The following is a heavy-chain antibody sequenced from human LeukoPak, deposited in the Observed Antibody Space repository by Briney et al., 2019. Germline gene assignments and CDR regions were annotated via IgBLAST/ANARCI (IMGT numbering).Heavy chain of an antibody. CDR3: ARDGLSGDQAFDAFDI. CDR2: IRSSGSNM. D-gene: IGHD1-26*01. Sequence: GGSLRLSCAASGFTFRSYEMSCVRQAPGKGLEWIAYIRSSGSNMYYADSVRGRFSISRDNAKDSLYLQMNSLRAEDTAIYYCARDGLSGDQAFDAFDIWGQGTMVTVSS. J-gene: IGHJ3*02. CDR1: GFTFRSYE. V-gene: IGHV3-48*03.